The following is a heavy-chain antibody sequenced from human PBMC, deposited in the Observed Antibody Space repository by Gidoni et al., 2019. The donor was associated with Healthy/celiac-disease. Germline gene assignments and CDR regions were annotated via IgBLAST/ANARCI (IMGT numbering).Heavy chain of an antibody. Sequence: EVQLVESGGGLVKPGRSLRLSCTASGFTFGDYAMSWFRQAPGKGLEWVGCIRSKAYGGTTEYAASVKGRFTISRDDSKSIAYLQMNSLKTEDTAVYYCTRLEGYCSSTSCYGDGFDYWGQGTLVTVSS. V-gene: IGHV3-49*05. CDR3: TRLEGYCSSTSCYGDGFDY. D-gene: IGHD2-2*01. CDR2: IRSKAYGGTT. CDR1: GFTFGDYA. J-gene: IGHJ4*02.